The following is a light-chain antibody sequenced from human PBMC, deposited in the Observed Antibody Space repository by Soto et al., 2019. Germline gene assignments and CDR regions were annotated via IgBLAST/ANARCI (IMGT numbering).Light chain of an antibody. J-gene: IGKJ1*01. CDR2: GAS. CDR1: HSVSSSY. Sequence: EIVLTQSPGTLSLSPGERATLSFSASHSVSSSYLAWYQQIPGQAPRLLIYGASSRATGIPDRFSGSGSGTDFTLTISRLEPEDFAVYYCQQYGTSPRTFGQGTKVDIK. CDR3: QQYGTSPRT. V-gene: IGKV3-20*01.